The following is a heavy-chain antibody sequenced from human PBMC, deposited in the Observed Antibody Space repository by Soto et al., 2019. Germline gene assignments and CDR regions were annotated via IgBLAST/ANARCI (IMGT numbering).Heavy chain of an antibody. V-gene: IGHV3-23*01. CDR1: GFTCSSYA. CDR3: AKDRGRTWYEDY. Sequence: EVQLLESGGGLVQPGGSLRLSCAASGFTCSSYAMTWVRQAPGKGLEWVSAISGSGNTSYYADSVKGRFTISTDSSKKMLYLQMNSLRPEDTAVYYCAKDRGRTWYEDYWGQGTLVTVSS. CDR2: ISGSGNTS. D-gene: IGHD6-13*01. J-gene: IGHJ4*02.